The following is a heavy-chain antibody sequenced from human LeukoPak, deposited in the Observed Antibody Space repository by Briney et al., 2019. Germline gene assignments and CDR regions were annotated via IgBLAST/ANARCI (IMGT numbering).Heavy chain of an antibody. CDR2: IKSKVDGGTT. CDR3: TNFDY. V-gene: IGHV3-15*01. CDR1: GFTFNNAW. Sequence: GGSLRLSCAASGFTFNNAWMSWVRQAPGKGLEWVGRIKSKVDGGTTDYASPVKGRFAISRDDSKNTLYLQMNSLKTEDTAVYYCTNFDYWGQGTLVTVSS. J-gene: IGHJ4*02.